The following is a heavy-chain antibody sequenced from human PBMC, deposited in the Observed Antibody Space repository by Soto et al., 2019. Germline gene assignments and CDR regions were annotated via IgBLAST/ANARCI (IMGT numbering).Heavy chain of an antibody. V-gene: IGHV3-74*01. Sequence: GSLSLSCAASGLTLSSYWMHWVRQAPGKGLVWVSRINSDGSSTSYADSVKGRFTISRDNAKNTLYLQMNSLRAEDTAVYYCARASSPYYYDSSGYYSVDYWGQGTLVTVSS. CDR3: ARASSPYYYDSSGYYSVDY. CDR1: GLTLSSYW. J-gene: IGHJ4*02. CDR2: INSDGSST. D-gene: IGHD3-22*01.